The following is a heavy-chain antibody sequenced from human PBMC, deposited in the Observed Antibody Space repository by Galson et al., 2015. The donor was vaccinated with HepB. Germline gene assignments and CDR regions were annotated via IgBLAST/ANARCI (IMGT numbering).Heavy chain of an antibody. D-gene: IGHD1-1*01. CDR3: ARAGVPGGVPSWLDP. CDR2: INPNSGGT. J-gene: IGHJ5*02. Sequence: SVKVSCKASGYTFTGYYMHWVRQAPGQGLEWMGWINPNSGGTNYAQKFQGWVTMTRDTSISTAYMELSRLRSDDTAVYYCARAGVPGGVPSWLDPWGQGTLVTVSS. CDR1: GYTFTGYY. V-gene: IGHV1-2*04.